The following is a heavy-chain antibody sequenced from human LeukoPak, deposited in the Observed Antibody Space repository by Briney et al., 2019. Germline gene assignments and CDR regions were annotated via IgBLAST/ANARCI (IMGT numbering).Heavy chain of an antibody. CDR1: GGSISSYY. V-gene: IGHV4-59*12. CDR3: AREALGDYDSSGYYLGFFDY. CDR2: IYYSGST. Sequence: SETLSLTCTVSGGSISSYYWSWIRQPPGKGLEWIGYIYYSGSTNYNPSLKSRVTISVDTSKNQFSLKLSSVTAADTAVYYCAREALGDYDSSGYYLGFFDYWGQGTLVTVSS. D-gene: IGHD3-22*01. J-gene: IGHJ4*02.